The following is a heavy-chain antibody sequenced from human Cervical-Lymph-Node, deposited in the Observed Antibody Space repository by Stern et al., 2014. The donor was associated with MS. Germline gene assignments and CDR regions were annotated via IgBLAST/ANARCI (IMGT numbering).Heavy chain of an antibody. Sequence: VHLVESGGGLVKPGGSLRLSCAASGFSFSDFYMSWVRQAPGKGLEHLSYTDTSGSVMFYADSVKGRFTISRDNAKKSLYLQMNSLRVEDTAVYYCARAGRFPDYWGQGTLVTVSS. CDR1: GFSFSDFY. CDR2: TDTSGSVM. J-gene: IGHJ4*02. D-gene: IGHD2-21*01. CDR3: ARAGRFPDY. V-gene: IGHV3-11*01.